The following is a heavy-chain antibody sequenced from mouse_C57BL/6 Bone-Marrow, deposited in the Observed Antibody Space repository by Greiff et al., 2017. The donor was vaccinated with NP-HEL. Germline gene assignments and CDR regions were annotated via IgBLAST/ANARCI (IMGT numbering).Heavy chain of an antibody. CDR3: ARHMDYPSVWYFDV. Sequence: EVKLMESGGGLVKPGGSLKLSCAASGFTFSSYTMSWVRQTPEKRLEWVATISGGGGNTYYPDSVKGRFTISRDNAKNTLYLQMSRLRSEDTALYYCARHMDYPSVWYFDVWGTGTTVTVSS. J-gene: IGHJ1*03. CDR2: ISGGGGNT. V-gene: IGHV5-9*01. CDR1: GFTFSSYT. D-gene: IGHD2-4*01.